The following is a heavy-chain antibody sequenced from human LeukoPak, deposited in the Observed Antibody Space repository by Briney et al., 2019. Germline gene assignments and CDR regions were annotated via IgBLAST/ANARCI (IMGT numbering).Heavy chain of an antibody. D-gene: IGHD3-22*01. V-gene: IGHV1-18*01. CDR1: GYTFTSYG. Sequence: ASVKVSCKASGYTFTSYGISWVRKAPGQGLEWMGWISAYNGNTNYAQKLQGRVTMTTDTSTSTAYMELRSLRSDDTAVYYCARSVDYYDSSGYYGDYWGQGTLVTVSS. J-gene: IGHJ4*02. CDR2: ISAYNGNT. CDR3: ARSVDYYDSSGYYGDY.